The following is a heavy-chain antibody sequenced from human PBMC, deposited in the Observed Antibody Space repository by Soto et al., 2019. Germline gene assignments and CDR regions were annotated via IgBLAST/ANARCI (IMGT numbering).Heavy chain of an antibody. CDR3: ARSPPGANWFDP. CDR1: GYTFTSYD. Sequence: QVQLVQSGAEVKKPGASVKVSCKASGYTFTSYDINWVRQATGQGLEWMGWMNPNSGNTGYAQKFQGRVTMTRNTSISTAYMELRRLRSEDTAVYYCARSPPGANWFDPWGQGTLVTVSS. D-gene: IGHD1-26*01. CDR2: MNPNSGNT. J-gene: IGHJ5*02. V-gene: IGHV1-8*01.